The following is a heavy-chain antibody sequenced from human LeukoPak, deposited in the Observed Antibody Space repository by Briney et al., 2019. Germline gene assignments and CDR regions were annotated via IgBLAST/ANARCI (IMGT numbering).Heavy chain of an antibody. CDR1: GGSISSYY. J-gene: IGHJ4*02. CDR2: IYYSGSA. V-gene: IGHV4-59*01. Sequence: SETLSLTCTVSGGSISSYYWSWIRQPPGKGLEWIGYIYYSGSANYNPSLKSRVTISVDTSKNQFSLKLSSVTAADTAVYYCARWPKQQLVGFDYWGQGTLVTVSS. D-gene: IGHD6-13*01. CDR3: ARWPKQQLVGFDY.